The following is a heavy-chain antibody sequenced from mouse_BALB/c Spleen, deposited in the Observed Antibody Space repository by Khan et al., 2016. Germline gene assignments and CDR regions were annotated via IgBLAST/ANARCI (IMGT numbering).Heavy chain of an antibody. Sequence: QIQLVQSGPELKKPGETVKISCKASGYTFTNYGMNWVKQAPGKGLKWMGWINTYTGEPTYADDFKGRFAFSLQTSASTAYLQINNLKNEDQATSCCAIGVDYGGFASWGQGTLVTVSA. D-gene: IGHD1-1*01. CDR1: GYTFTNYG. J-gene: IGHJ3*01. V-gene: IGHV9-1*02. CDR2: INTYTGEP. CDR3: AIGVDYGGFAS.